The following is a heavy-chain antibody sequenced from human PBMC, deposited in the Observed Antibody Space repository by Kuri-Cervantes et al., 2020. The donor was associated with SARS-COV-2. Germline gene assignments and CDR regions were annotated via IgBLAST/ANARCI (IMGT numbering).Heavy chain of an antibody. CDR1: GYTFTGYY. J-gene: IGHJ4*02. CDR2: INPSGGST. CDR3: ARDLRLGKSLDY. D-gene: IGHD7-27*01. V-gene: IGHV1-46*01. Sequence: ASVKVSCKASGYTFTGYYMHWVRQAPGQGLEWMGIINPSGGSTSYAQKFQGRVTMTRDTSTSTVYMEPSSLRSEDTAVYYCARDLRLGKSLDYWGQGTLVTVSS.